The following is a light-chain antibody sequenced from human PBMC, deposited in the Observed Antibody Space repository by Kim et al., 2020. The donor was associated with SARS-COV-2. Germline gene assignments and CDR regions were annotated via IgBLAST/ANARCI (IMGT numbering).Light chain of an antibody. Sequence: ALGQTVRITCQGASLRSYYARWYQQKPGQAPVLVIYGKHNRPSGIPDRFSGSSSGNTASLTITGAQAEDEADYYCNSRDSSGNHWVFGGGTQLTVL. J-gene: IGLJ3*02. V-gene: IGLV3-19*01. CDR1: SLRSYY. CDR3: NSRDSSGNHWV. CDR2: GKH.